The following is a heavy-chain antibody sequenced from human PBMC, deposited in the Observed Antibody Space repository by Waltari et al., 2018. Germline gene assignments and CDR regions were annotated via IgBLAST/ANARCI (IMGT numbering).Heavy chain of an antibody. J-gene: IGHJ4*02. CDR2: IYSGGST. V-gene: IGHV3-66*02. D-gene: IGHD6-13*01. Sequence: EVQLVESGGGLVQPGGSLRLSCAASGFTVSSNYMSWVRQAPGKGLGWVSVIYSGGSTYYADSVKGRFTISRDNSKNTLYLQMNSLRAEDTAVYYCAREGYPGIAAAGDWGQGTLVTVSS. CDR3: AREGYPGIAAAGD. CDR1: GFTVSSNY.